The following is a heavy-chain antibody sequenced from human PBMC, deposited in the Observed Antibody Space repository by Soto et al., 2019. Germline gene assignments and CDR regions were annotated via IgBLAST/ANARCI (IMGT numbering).Heavy chain of an antibody. CDR3: ARRIYSGDLDY. Sequence: QVQLVESGGGVVQPGRSLRLSCAVSGFTFSDYSIHWVRQAPGKGLEWVAVISSDGSNKYFADSVKGRFTISRDNSKNILYLQINSLRGDDTAVYYCARRIYSGDLDYWGQGTLVTVSS. V-gene: IGHV3-30-3*01. CDR1: GFTFSDYS. D-gene: IGHD5-12*01. J-gene: IGHJ4*02. CDR2: ISSDGSNK.